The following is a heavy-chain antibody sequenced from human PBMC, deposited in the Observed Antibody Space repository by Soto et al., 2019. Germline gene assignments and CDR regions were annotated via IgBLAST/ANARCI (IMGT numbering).Heavy chain of an antibody. CDR1: GCTFSSYW. Sequence: EVQLVESGGGLVQPGGSLRLSCAASGCTFSSYWMSWVRQAPGKGLEWVANIKQDGSEKYYVDSVKGRFTISRDNAKNSLYLQMNSLRAEDTAVYYCAREWRSGDYWGQGTLVTVSS. CDR3: AREWRSGDY. J-gene: IGHJ4*02. CDR2: IKQDGSEK. D-gene: IGHD2-15*01. V-gene: IGHV3-7*01.